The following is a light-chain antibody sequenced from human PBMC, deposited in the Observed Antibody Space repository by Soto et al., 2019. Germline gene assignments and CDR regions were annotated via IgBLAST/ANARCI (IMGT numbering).Light chain of an antibody. J-gene: IGKJ1*01. CDR1: QSVSTF. CDR3: QQYNSYSRT. Sequence: EIELTQSPATLSLSPGERATLSCRASQSVSTFLAWYQHKPGQAPRLLFYGASTRATGIPARFSGSGSGTEFTLTISSLQPDDFATYYCQQYNSYSRTFGQGTKVDNK. CDR2: GAS. V-gene: IGKV3-15*01.